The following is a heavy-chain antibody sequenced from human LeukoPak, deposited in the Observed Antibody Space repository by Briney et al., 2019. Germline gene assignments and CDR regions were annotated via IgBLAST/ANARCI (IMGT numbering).Heavy chain of an antibody. Sequence: GGSLRLSCAASGFTFSSYAMHWVRQAPGKGLEYVSAISSNGGSTYYANSVKGRFTISRDNSKNTLYLQMGSLRAEDMAVYYCARSKIAAATHVYFDYWGQGTLVTVSS. D-gene: IGHD6-13*01. CDR3: ARSKIAAATHVYFDY. J-gene: IGHJ4*02. CDR1: GFTFSSYA. CDR2: ISSNGGST. V-gene: IGHV3-64*01.